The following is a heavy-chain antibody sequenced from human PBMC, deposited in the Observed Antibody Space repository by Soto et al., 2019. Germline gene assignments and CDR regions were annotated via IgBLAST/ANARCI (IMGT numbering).Heavy chain of an antibody. CDR3: ARWGSGTNFYYHYAMGV. CDR2: VNDRGGST. D-gene: IGHD3-16*01. V-gene: IGHV3-23*01. Sequence: EVQLLESGGGLVQPGGSLRLSCSTSGFTFWNFAMAWVRQGPGKGLEWVSTVNDRGGSTYYADSVKGRFTISRDDSENTLHLQMSSLRTDDTAIYYCARWGSGTNFYYHYAMGVWGQGTTVTVSS. J-gene: IGHJ6*02. CDR1: GFTFWNFA.